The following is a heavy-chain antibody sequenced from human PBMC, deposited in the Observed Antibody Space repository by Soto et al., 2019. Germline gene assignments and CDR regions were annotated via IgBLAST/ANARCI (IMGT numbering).Heavy chain of an antibody. CDR3: ARHNGDDAFDI. J-gene: IGHJ3*02. Sequence: GGSLRLSCKGSGYSFTSYWIGWVRQMPGKGLEGMGIIYPGDSETRYSPSFQGQVTIAADKSISTAYLQWSSLKASDTAMYYCARHNGDDAFDIWGQGTMVTVSS. CDR2: IYPGDSET. V-gene: IGHV5-51*01. CDR1: GYSFTSYW.